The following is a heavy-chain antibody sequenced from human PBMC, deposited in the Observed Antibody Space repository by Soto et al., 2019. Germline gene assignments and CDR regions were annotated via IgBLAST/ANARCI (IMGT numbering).Heavy chain of an antibody. D-gene: IGHD1-1*01. CDR1: GGTFSSHS. J-gene: IGHJ6*02. Sequence: ASVKVSCKASGGTFSSHSINWVRQAPGQGLEWMGGIIPIFGPANFAKKFQGRVTITADESTTTAYMELSSLTSEDTAVYYCATGSFTSTGGRIGYHYNAMDVWGQGTTVTVSS. CDR2: IIPIFGPA. V-gene: IGHV1-69*13. CDR3: ATGSFTSTGGRIGYHYNAMDV.